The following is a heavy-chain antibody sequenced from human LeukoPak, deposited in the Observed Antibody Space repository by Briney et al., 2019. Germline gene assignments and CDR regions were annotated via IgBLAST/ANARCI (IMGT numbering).Heavy chain of an antibody. D-gene: IGHD3-22*01. CDR2: IKPDGSKK. Sequence: PGGSLRLSCAASGFTVSSNYMSWVRQAPGKGLEWVANIKPDGSKKNYVASVKGRFTISRDNAKNSLYLQMNSLWAEDTAVYYCATPLDYYDSSGYHQGGDWGQGTLVTVSS. CDR3: ATPLDYYDSSGYHQGGD. CDR1: GFTVSSNY. V-gene: IGHV3-7*03. J-gene: IGHJ4*02.